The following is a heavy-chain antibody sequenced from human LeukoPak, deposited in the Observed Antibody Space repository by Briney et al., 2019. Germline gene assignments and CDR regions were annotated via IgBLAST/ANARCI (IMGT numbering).Heavy chain of an antibody. Sequence: RGESLKISFKGSGXSFTSYWIGWVRQMPGKGLEWMGIIHPGDSDTRYSPSFQGQVTISADKSISTVYLQWSSLKASDTAMYYCARGYSSSWYPPLYYYYGMDVWGQGTTVTVSS. D-gene: IGHD6-13*01. CDR1: GXSFTSYW. J-gene: IGHJ6*02. V-gene: IGHV5-51*01. CDR3: ARGYSSSWYPPLYYYYGMDV. CDR2: IHPGDSDT.